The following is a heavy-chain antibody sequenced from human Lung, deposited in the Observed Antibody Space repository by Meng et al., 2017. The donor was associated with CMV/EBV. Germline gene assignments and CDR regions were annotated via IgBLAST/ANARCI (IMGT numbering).Heavy chain of an antibody. Sequence: SXKISXAASGFTFSSYGMHWVRQAPGKGLEWVAVIWYDGSNKYYADSVKGRFTISRDNSKNTLYLQMNSLRAEDTAVYYCAKGMVSSGYYYAIAYYYGMDVWGKGTSVTVSS. D-gene: IGHD3-22*01. CDR3: AKGMVSSGYYYAIAYYYGMDV. J-gene: IGHJ6*04. CDR2: IWYDGSNK. V-gene: IGHV3-33*06. CDR1: GFTFSSYG.